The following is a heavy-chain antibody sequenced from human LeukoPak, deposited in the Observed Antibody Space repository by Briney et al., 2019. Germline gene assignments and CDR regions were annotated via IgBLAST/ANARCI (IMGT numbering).Heavy chain of an antibody. V-gene: IGHV3-30*18. Sequence: TGRSLRLSCAASGFTFSSYGMHWVRQAPGKGLEWVAVISYDGSNKYYADSVKGRFTISRDNSKNTLYLQMNSLRAEDTAVYYCAKLPLGHYYGMDVWGQGTTVTVSS. J-gene: IGHJ6*02. CDR3: AKLPLGHYYGMDV. CDR1: GFTFSSYG. CDR2: ISYDGSNK.